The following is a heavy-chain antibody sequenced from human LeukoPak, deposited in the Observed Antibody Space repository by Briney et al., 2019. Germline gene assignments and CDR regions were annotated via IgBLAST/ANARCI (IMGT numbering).Heavy chain of an antibody. J-gene: IGHJ4*02. CDR1: GFTVSSNY. CDR2: ISGSGGRT. V-gene: IGHV3-23*01. Sequence: GGSLRLSCAASGFTVSSNYMSWVRQAPGKGLEWVSDISGSGGRTFYADSVKGRFTISRDNSKNTLYLQMNSLRAEDTAVYYCAKDHYYDLLTGYYLYWGQGTLVTVSS. CDR3: AKDHYYDLLTGYYLY. D-gene: IGHD3-9*01.